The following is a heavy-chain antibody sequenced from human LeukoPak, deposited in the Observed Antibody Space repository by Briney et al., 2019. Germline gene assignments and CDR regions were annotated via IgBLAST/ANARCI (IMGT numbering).Heavy chain of an antibody. CDR2: ISGSGGKT. V-gene: IGHV3-23*01. D-gene: IGHD6-13*01. CDR1: GFTFSSYA. CDR3: AKEYSSSGYFDY. J-gene: IGHJ4*02. Sequence: PGGSLRLSCAASGFTFSSYAMSWVRQAPGKGLEWVSAISGSGGKTYYTDSVKGRFTITRDNSKNTLYLQMNSLRAEDTAVYYCAKEYSSSGYFDYWGQGTLVTVSS.